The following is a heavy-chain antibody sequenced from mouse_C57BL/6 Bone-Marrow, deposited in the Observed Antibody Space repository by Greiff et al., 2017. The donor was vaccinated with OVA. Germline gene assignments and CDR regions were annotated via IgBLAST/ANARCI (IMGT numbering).Heavy chain of an antibody. J-gene: IGHJ3*01. CDR1: GFNIKDDY. D-gene: IGHD1-1*01. Sequence: EVHLVESGAELVRPGASVKLSCTASGFNIKDDYMHWVKQRPEQGLEWIGWIDPENGDTEYASKFQGKATITADTSSNTAYLQLSSLTSEDTAVYYCTSLLRYPFAYWGQGTLVTVSA. CDR2: IDPENGDT. V-gene: IGHV14-4*01. CDR3: TSLLRYPFAY.